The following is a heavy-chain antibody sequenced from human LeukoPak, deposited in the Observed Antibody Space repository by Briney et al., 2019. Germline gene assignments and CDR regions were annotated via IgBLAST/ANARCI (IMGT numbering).Heavy chain of an antibody. CDR3: ARDARVQQWFGELLKTTTYYFDY. CDR2: IYYNGST. V-gene: IGHV4-39*07. Sequence: PSETLSLTCTVSGGSKSSSNFYWGWIRQPPAKGLEWIGSIYYNGSTYYNPSLQSRDSMSVDTAKNHFSLKLNSVTAADKDVYYCARDARVQQWFGELLKTTTYYFDYWGQGTMVTGSS. J-gene: IGHJ4*02. D-gene: IGHD3-10*01. CDR1: GGSKSSSNFY.